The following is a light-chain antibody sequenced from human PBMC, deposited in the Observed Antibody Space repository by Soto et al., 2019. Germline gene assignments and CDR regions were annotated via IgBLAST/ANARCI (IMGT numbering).Light chain of an antibody. CDR3: QQYVSSPPT. J-gene: IGKJ1*01. CDR1: QSISSSY. V-gene: IGKV3-20*01. CDR2: DAS. Sequence: EIVLTQSPGTLSLSPGERATLSCRASQSISSSYLAWYQQKPGRAPRLLIYDASSRATGIPDRFSGSGSGTDFTLTISRLEPEDFAVYYCQQYVSSPPTFGQGTKVDI.